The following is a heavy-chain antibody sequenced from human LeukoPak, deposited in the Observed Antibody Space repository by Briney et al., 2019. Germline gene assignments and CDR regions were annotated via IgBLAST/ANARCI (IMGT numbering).Heavy chain of an antibody. J-gene: IGHJ3*02. V-gene: IGHV7-4-1*02. Sequence: ASVKVSCKASGYTFTSYAMNWVRQAPGQGLEWMGWINTNTGNPTYAQGFTGRFVFSLDTSVSTAYLQISSLKAEDTAVYYCASPDPGVRGVIPDAFDIWGQGTMVTVSS. D-gene: IGHD3-10*02. CDR1: GYTFTSYA. CDR2: INTNTGNP. CDR3: ASPDPGVRGVIPDAFDI.